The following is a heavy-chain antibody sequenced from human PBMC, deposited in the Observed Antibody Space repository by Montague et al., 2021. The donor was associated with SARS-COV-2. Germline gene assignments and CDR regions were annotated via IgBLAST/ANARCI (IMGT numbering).Heavy chain of an antibody. Sequence: VKTTQTLTLTCTFSGFSLSTSGMCVSWIRQPPGKALEWLARIDWDDDKYYSTSLKTRLTISKDTSKNQVVLTMTNMDPVDTATYYCARILVAAAGSPFDPWGQGTLVTASS. CDR1: GFSLSTSGMC. J-gene: IGHJ5*02. CDR2: IDWDDDK. CDR3: ARILVAAAGSPFDP. V-gene: IGHV2-70*11. D-gene: IGHD6-13*01.